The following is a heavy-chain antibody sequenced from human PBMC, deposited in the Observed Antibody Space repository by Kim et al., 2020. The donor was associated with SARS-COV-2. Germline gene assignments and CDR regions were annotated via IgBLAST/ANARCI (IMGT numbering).Heavy chain of an antibody. CDR3: ARANPRDYGAPRESWFDP. CDR1: GYTFTSYG. J-gene: IGHJ5*02. Sequence: ASVKVSCKASGYTFTSYGISWVRQAPGQGLEWMGWISAYNGNTNYAQKLQGRVTMTTDTSTSTAYMELRSLRSDDTAVCYCARANPRDYGAPRESWFDPWGQGTLVTVSS. D-gene: IGHD4-17*01. CDR2: ISAYNGNT. V-gene: IGHV1-18*01.